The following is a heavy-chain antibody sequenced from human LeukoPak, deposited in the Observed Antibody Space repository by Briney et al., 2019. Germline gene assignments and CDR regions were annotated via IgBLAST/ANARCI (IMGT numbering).Heavy chain of an antibody. J-gene: IGHJ5*02. Sequence: GGSLGLSCAASGFTFDDYAMHWVRQAPGKGLEWVSGISWNSGSIGYADSVKGRFTISRDNAKNSLYLQMNSLRAEDTALYYCAKDISHNWNYGSWFDPWGQGTLVTVSS. CDR2: ISWNSGSI. D-gene: IGHD1-7*01. CDR1: GFTFDDYA. CDR3: AKDISHNWNYGSWFDP. V-gene: IGHV3-9*01.